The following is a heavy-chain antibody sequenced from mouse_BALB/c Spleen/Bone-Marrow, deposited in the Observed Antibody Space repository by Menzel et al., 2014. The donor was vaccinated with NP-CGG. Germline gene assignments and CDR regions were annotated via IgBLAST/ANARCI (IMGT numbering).Heavy chain of an antibody. D-gene: IGHD2-14*01. V-gene: IGHV1S81*02. J-gene: IGHJ3*01. CDR1: GYTFXSYW. CDR3: ARGGRYDERTWFAY. Sequence: SGAELVKPGASVKLSCKASGYTFXSYWMHWVKQRPGQGLEWIGEINPSNGRTNYNEKFKSKATLTVDKSSSTAYMQLSSLTSEDSAVYYCARGGRYDERTWFAYWGQGTLVTVSA. CDR2: INPSNGRT.